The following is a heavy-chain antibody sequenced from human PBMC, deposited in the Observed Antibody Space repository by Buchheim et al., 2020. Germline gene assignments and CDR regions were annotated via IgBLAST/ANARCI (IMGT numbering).Heavy chain of an antibody. CDR2: IKSKTDGGTT. V-gene: IGHV3-15*07. D-gene: IGHD6-13*01. CDR3: TTDPDWSGIAELGEGY. Sequence: EVQLVESGGGLVKPGGSLRLSCAASGFTFSNAWMNWVRQAPGKGLEWVGRIKSKTDGGTTDYDAPVKGRFTISRADSKNKLYLQMNSLKTEDTAVYYCTTDPDWSGIAELGEGYWGQGTL. CDR1: GFTFSNAW. J-gene: IGHJ4*02.